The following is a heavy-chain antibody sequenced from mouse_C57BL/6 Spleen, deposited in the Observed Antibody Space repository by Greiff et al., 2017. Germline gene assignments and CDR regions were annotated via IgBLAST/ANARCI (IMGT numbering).Heavy chain of an antibody. CDR2: IWSDGST. CDR1: GFSLTSYG. V-gene: IGHV2-6*03. J-gene: IGHJ4*01. D-gene: IGHD2-4*01. CDR3: ARGDYAPYYAMDY. Sequence: VKLVESGPGLVAPSQSLSITCTVSGFSLTSYGVHWVRQPPGKGLEWLVVIWSDGSTTYNSALKSRLSISKDNSKSQVFLKMNRLQTDDTAMYYCARGDYAPYYAMDYWGQGTSVTVSS.